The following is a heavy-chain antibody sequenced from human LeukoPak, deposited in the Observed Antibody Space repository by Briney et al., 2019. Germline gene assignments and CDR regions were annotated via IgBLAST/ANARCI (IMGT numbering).Heavy chain of an antibody. J-gene: IGHJ4*02. V-gene: IGHV1-46*01. CDR2: INPSGGST. CDR3: ARDRITFGGVIVIRPPIDY. D-gene: IGHD3-16*02. Sequence: ASVKVSCKASGYTFTSYYMHWVRQAPGQGLEWMGIINPSGGSTSYAQKFQGRVTMTRDSSTSTVYMELSSLRSEDTAVYYCARDRITFGGVIVIRPPIDYWGQGTLVTVSS. CDR1: GYTFTSYY.